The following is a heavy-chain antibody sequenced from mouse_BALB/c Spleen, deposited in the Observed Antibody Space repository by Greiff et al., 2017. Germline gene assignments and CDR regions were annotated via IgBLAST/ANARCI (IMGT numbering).Heavy chain of an antibody. CDR3: ARDGNSSGFAY. CDR1: GFTFSSYA. CDR2: ISSGGSYT. Sequence: EVMLVESGGGLVKPGGSLKLSCAASGFTFSSYAMSWVRQSPEKRLEWVAEISSGGSYTYYPDTVTGRFTISRDNAKNTLYLEMSSLRSEDTAMYYCARDGNSSGFAYWGQGTLVTVSA. D-gene: IGHD3-1*01. J-gene: IGHJ3*01. V-gene: IGHV5-9-4*01.